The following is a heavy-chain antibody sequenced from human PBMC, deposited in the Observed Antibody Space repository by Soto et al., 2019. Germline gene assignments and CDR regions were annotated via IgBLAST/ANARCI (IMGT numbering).Heavy chain of an antibody. J-gene: IGHJ5*02. Sequence: SETLSLTCTVSGGSITDYSWVWIRQPAGKGLEWIGRIFSSGSTNYNPSLKGRITMSLDTSKNQFSLKLNSATATDTAVYFCARDQGVVVTADNWFDPWGQGLMVTVYS. CDR3: ARDQGVVVTADNWFDP. D-gene: IGHD2-21*02. CDR1: GGSITDYS. V-gene: IGHV4-4*07. CDR2: IFSSGST.